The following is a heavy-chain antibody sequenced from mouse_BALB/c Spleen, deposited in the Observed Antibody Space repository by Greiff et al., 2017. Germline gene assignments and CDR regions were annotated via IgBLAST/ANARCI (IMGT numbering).Heavy chain of an antibody. J-gene: IGHJ3*01. Sequence: VQLQQPGAELVKPGASVKLSCKASGYTFTSYWMHWVKQRPGQGLEWIGEINPSNGRTNYNEKFKSKATLTVDKSSSTAYMQLSSLTSEDSAVYYCAREGTTVPTWFAYWGQGTLVTVSA. CDR1: GYTFTSYW. CDR3: AREGTTVPTWFAY. CDR2: INPSNGRT. V-gene: IGHV1S81*02. D-gene: IGHD1-1*01.